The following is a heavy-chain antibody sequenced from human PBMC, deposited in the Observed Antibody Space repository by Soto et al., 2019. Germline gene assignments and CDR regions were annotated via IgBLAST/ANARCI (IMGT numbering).Heavy chain of an antibody. V-gene: IGHV3-48*02. CDR2: ISGSGDTK. CDR1: GFTFSSCS. D-gene: IGHD2-8*01. Sequence: EESLRLSCASSGFTFSSCSMNWVRQAPGKGLEWVSFISGSGDTKYYADSVKGRFTISRDNAKNSLYLQMSSLRDEDTAVYYCAKYCSSDVCFDYWGQGTLVTVSS. J-gene: IGHJ4*02. CDR3: AKYCSSDVCFDY.